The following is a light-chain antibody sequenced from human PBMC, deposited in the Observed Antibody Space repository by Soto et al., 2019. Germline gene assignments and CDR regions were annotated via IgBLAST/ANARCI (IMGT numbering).Light chain of an antibody. Sequence: EIVLTQSPATLSLSPGERATLSCRASQSVSSYLAWYQQKPGQAPRLLIYDASNRATGIPARFSGSGSGTDFTLTMSSLEPADFAVYYCQQRSNWRHPRLSVGGGTKVEI. CDR1: QSVSSY. CDR2: DAS. J-gene: IGKJ4*01. V-gene: IGKV3-11*01. CDR3: QQRSNWRHPRLS.